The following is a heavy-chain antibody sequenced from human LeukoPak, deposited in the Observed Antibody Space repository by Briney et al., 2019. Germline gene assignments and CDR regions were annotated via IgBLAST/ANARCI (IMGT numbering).Heavy chain of an antibody. CDR1: GYTFTSYD. J-gene: IGHJ4*02. Sequence: ASVKVSCKASGYTFTSYDINWVRRTGQGLEWTGWMSPNSGNTGYAQKFQGRVTMTRDTSISTAYMELSSLRSEDTAAYSCARGPPNWGFDYWGQGTLVTVSS. CDR2: MSPNSGNT. CDR3: ARGPPNWGFDY. D-gene: IGHD7-27*01. V-gene: IGHV1-8*01.